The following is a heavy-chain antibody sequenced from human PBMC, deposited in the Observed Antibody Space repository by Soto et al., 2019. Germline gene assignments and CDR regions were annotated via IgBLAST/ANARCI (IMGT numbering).Heavy chain of an antibody. CDR3: AKEGDFYDISTEYFGSKAYFDH. Sequence: GGSLRLSCAASGFTFTSYGMHWVRQAPGKGLEWVAVISSDGRDKYYSDSVKGRFTISRDVSKNTVFLHMDSLSAEDTAVYYCAKEGDFYDISTEYFGSKAYFDHWGQGTLVTVSS. CDR1: GFTFTSYG. CDR2: ISSDGRDK. V-gene: IGHV3-30*18. D-gene: IGHD3-9*01. J-gene: IGHJ4*02.